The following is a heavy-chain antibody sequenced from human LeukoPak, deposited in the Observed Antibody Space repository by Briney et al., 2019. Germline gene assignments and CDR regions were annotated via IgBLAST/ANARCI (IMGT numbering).Heavy chain of an antibody. Sequence: SVKVSCKASGGTFSSYAISWVRQAPGQGLERMGGIIPIFGTANYAQKFQGRVTIITDESTSTAYMELSSLRSEDTAVYYCARGPRAYGGTKWDYWGQGTLVTVSS. D-gene: IGHD4-23*01. CDR3: ARGPRAYGGTKWDY. J-gene: IGHJ4*02. CDR2: IIPIFGTA. CDR1: GGTFSSYA. V-gene: IGHV1-69*05.